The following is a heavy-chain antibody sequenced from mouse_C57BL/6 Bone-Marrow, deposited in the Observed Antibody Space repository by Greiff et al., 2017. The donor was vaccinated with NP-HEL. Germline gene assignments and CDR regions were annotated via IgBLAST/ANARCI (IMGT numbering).Heavy chain of an antibody. CDR1: GYTFTNYW. Sequence: VQLQQSGAELVRPGTSVKMSCKASGYTFTNYWIGWAKQRPGHGLEWIGDIYPGGGYTNYNEKFKGKATLTADKSSSTAYMQFSSLTSEDSAIYYCARLYYGSSFHWYLDDWGKGTTVTVSS. CDR3: ARLYYGSSFHWYLDD. CDR2: IYPGGGYT. D-gene: IGHD1-1*01. J-gene: IGHJ1*03. V-gene: IGHV1-63*01.